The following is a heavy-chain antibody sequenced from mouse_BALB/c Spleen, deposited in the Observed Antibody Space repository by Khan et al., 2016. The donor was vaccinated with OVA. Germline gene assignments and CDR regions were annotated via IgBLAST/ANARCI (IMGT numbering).Heavy chain of an antibody. Sequence: VQLQESGAELMKPGASVKMSCKATGYTFSSYWIEWVKQRPGHGLEWIGEILPGSGITSYHEKFKGKATLTADTSSNTAYMQLSSLTSEDSAVYYCTRGDYDYDGFTYWGQGTLVTVSA. V-gene: IGHV1-9*01. CDR1: GYTFSSYW. CDR2: ILPGSGIT. D-gene: IGHD2-4*01. CDR3: TRGDYDYDGFTY. J-gene: IGHJ3*01.